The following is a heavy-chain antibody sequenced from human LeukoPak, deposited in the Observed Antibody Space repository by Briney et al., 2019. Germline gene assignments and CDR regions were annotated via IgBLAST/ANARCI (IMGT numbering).Heavy chain of an antibody. CDR1: GGSISSYY. CDR2: IYTSGST. V-gene: IGHV4-4*07. D-gene: IGHD3-22*01. Sequence: SETLSLTCTVSGGSISSYYWSWIRQPAGKGLEWIGRIYTSGSTNYNPSLKSRVTISVDTSKNQFPLKLSSVTAADTAVYYCARDIVVVKNNWFDPWGQGTLVTVSS. J-gene: IGHJ5*02. CDR3: ARDIVVVKNNWFDP.